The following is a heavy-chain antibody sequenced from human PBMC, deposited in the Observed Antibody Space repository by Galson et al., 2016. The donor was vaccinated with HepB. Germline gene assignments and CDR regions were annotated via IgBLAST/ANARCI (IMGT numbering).Heavy chain of an antibody. CDR1: GFRFSSYA. D-gene: IGHD3-10*01. V-gene: IGHV3-23*01. J-gene: IGHJ6*02. CDR2: ISGSGGRT. Sequence: SLRLSCAASGFRFSSYAVSRVRQAPGKGPEWVSGISGSGGRTYYADSVKGRFTISRDNSKNTVYLQMNSLRVEDTALYYCAKDGYFASGSALYGMDVWGQGTTGTVSS. CDR3: AKDGYFASGSALYGMDV.